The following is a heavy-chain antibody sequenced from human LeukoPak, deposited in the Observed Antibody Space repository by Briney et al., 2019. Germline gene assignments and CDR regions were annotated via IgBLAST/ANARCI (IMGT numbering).Heavy chain of an antibody. Sequence: GGSLRLSCAASGFTFSSYGMHWVRQAPGKGLEWVAFIRHDGSNKYYADSVKGRFTISRDNSKNTLYLQMNSLRAEDTAVYYCAKDRLIGLAAVPDYWGQGTLVTVSS. CDR2: IRHDGSNK. V-gene: IGHV3-30*02. CDR1: GFTFSSYG. D-gene: IGHD6-13*01. J-gene: IGHJ4*02. CDR3: AKDRLIGLAAVPDY.